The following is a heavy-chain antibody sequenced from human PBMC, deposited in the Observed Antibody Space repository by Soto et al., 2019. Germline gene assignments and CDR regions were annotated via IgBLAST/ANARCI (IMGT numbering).Heavy chain of an antibody. J-gene: IGHJ6*02. D-gene: IGHD5-18*01. CDR1: GFTFSSYS. CDR3: ARSGGYSYGYTYYYGMDV. V-gene: IGHV3-21*01. Sequence: GGSLRLSCAASGFTFSSYSMNWVRQAPGKGLEWVSSISSSSSYIYYADSVKGRFTISRDNAKDSLYLQMNSLRAEDTAVYYCARSGGYSYGYTYYYGMDVWGQGTTVTVSS. CDR2: ISSSSSYI.